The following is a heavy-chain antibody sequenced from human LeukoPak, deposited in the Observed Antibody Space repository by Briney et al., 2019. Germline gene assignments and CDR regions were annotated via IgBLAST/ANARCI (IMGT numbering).Heavy chain of an antibody. CDR1: GFPVSSSY. Sequence: GGSLRLSCTASGFPVSSSYMTWVRQAPGKGLQWVSLIYGGGDTFYADSVKGRFTISRHNFENTLYLQMNNLRAEDTAVYYCARVGVGTVAGNYFDDWGQGTLVSVSS. CDR2: IYGGGDT. V-gene: IGHV3-53*04. D-gene: IGHD6-19*01. CDR3: ARVGVGTVAGNYFDD. J-gene: IGHJ4*02.